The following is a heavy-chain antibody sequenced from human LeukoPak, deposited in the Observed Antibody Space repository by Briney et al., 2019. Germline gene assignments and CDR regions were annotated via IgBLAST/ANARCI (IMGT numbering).Heavy chain of an antibody. V-gene: IGHV3-23*01. CDR3: AKRLFGSSSWYYFDY. D-gene: IGHD6-13*01. CDR1: GFTFSNYA. CDR2: ISSGGGNT. Sequence: GGSLRLSCAASGFTFSNYAMSWVRQAPGKGLEWVSTISSGGGNTYYADSVKGRFTISRDNSKNTLFLQMNSLRAEDTAIYYCAKRLFGSSSWYYFDYWGQGTLVTVSS. J-gene: IGHJ4*02.